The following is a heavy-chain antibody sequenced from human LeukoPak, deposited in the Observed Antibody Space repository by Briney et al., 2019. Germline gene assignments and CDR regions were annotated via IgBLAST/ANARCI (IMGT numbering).Heavy chain of an antibody. D-gene: IGHD2-15*01. V-gene: IGHV4-59*08. J-gene: IGHJ4*02. CDR1: GGSISSYY. Sequence: SETLSVTCTVSGGSISSYYWSWIRQPPGKGLEWIGYIYYSGSTNYNPSLKSRVTISVDTSKNQFSLKLSSVTAADTAVYYCAGAGLRRVDFDYWGQGTLVTVSS. CDR3: AGAGLRRVDFDY. CDR2: IYYSGST.